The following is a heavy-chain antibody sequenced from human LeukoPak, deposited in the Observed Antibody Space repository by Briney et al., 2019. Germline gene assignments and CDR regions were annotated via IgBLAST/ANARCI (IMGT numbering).Heavy chain of an antibody. V-gene: IGHV4-38-2*01. CDR3: ARLVWGSYRSWFDP. CDR2: IYHSGSS. D-gene: IGHD3-16*02. CDR1: GYSISSGYY. Sequence: SETLSLTCAVSGYSISSGYYWGWIRQPPVEGLEWIGSIYHSGSSYYNPSLKSRVAISVDTSKNQFSLKLSSVTAADTAVYYGARLVWGSYRSWFDPWGQGTLVTVSS. J-gene: IGHJ5*02.